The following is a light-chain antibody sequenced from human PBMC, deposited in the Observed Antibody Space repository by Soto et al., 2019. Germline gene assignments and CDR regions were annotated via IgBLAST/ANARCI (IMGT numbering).Light chain of an antibody. CDR2: KAS. Sequence: DIQMTQSPSTLSASVGDRDTITCRASQSISTWLAWYQQKPGKAPKLLIYKASSLESGVPSRFSGSGSGTEFTLTISSLQPDDIATYYCQQYNSYSTFGQGTKVEIK. CDR1: QSISTW. V-gene: IGKV1-5*03. CDR3: QQYNSYST. J-gene: IGKJ1*01.